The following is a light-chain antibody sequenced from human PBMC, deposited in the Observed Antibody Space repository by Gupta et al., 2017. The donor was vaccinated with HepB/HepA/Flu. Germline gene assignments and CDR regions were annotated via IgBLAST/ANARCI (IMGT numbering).Light chain of an antibody. CDR3: MQRIEFPWT. J-gene: IGKJ1*01. V-gene: IGKV2-40*01. CDR2: TVS. CDR1: QSLLNSDNGNTY. Sequence: DIVMTQTPLSLPVTPGEPASISCRSSQSLLNSDNGNTYLVWYLQKPGQSPQLLIYTVSYRASGVPDRFSGSGSGTDFTLRISRVEADDAGVYYCMQRIEFPWTFGQGTKVEIK.